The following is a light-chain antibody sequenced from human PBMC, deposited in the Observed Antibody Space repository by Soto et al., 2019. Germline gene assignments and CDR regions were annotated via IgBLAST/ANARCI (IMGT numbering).Light chain of an antibody. V-gene: IGLV1-40*01. CDR3: QSYDSSLSAVV. CDR2: GNN. CDR1: ISNVGAGYD. J-gene: IGLJ3*02. Sequence: QLVLTQPPSVSGAPGQRVTISCIGSISNVGAGYDVHWYQQLPGAAPKLLISGNNNRPSGVPDRFSGSKSGTSASLAIAGLQAEDEADYYCQSYDSSLSAVVFGGGTKLTVL.